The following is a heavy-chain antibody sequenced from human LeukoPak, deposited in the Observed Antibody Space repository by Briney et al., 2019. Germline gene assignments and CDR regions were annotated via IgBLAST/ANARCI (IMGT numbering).Heavy chain of an antibody. Sequence: GGSLRLSRAASGFTFDDYTMHWVRHAPGKGLEWVSLISWDGGSTYYAESVKGRFTISRDNSKNSLYLQMNSLRTEDTALYYCAKDIAPGEAAAGTGYFQHWGQGTLVTVSS. CDR1: GFTFDDYT. V-gene: IGHV3-43*01. J-gene: IGHJ1*01. D-gene: IGHD6-13*01. CDR2: ISWDGGST. CDR3: AKDIAPGEAAAGTGYFQH.